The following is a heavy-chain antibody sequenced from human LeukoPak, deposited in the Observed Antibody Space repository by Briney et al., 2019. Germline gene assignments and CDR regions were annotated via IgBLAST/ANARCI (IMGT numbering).Heavy chain of an antibody. CDR2: ISNGKT. CDR1: GFTFSSYW. J-gene: IGHJ5*02. Sequence: GGSLRLSCAASGFTFSSYWMSWVRQPPGKGLEWVAAISNGKTYYADSVRGRFAISRDDSTNTVYLHMNSLRDEDTALYHCVREAGYCAPVCVKTNWFDPWGQGTLVTVSS. D-gene: IGHD2-15*01. CDR3: VREAGYCAPVCVKTNWFDP. V-gene: IGHV3-23*01.